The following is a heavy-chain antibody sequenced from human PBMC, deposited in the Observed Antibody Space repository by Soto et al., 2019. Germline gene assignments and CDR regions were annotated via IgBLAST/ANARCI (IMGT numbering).Heavy chain of an antibody. CDR1: GFTFTDYY. V-gene: IGHV3-11*06. Sequence: LRLSFPPSGFTFTDYYISWIRQAPRKGLEWLSYISDSGDYTYYANTVKGRFTISRDNANNLLYLQMYNLRGDDTAVYFCAREQVGNALGYFDDWGQGTRVTVAS. D-gene: IGHD2-21*01. J-gene: IGHJ4*02. CDR3: AREQVGNALGYFDD. CDR2: ISDSGDYT.